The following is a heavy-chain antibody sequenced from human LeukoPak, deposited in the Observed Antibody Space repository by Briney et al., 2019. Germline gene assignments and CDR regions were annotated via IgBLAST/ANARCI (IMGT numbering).Heavy chain of an antibody. Sequence: ASVKVSCKASGYTFTSYDINWVRRATGQGLEWMGWMNPNSGNTGYAQKFQGRVTMTRNTSISTAYMELSSLRSEDTAVYYCARILDFWSGPTPSYYYGMDVWGQGTTVTVSS. CDR1: GYTFTSYD. CDR2: MNPNSGNT. D-gene: IGHD3-3*01. CDR3: ARILDFWSGPTPSYYYGMDV. V-gene: IGHV1-8*01. J-gene: IGHJ6*02.